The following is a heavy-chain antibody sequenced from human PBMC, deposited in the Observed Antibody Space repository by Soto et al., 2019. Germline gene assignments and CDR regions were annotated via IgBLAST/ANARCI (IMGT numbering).Heavy chain of an antibody. Sequence: QVQLVQSGAEVKKPGASVKVSCKASGYTFTSYGISWVRQAPGQGLEWMGWISAYNGNTNYAQKLQGRVTMTTDTSTSTADMELRSLRSDDTAVYYCARDGHQIVVAGAEFDPWGQGTLVTVSS. J-gene: IGHJ5*02. CDR3: ARDGHQIVVAGAEFDP. CDR1: GYTFTSYG. V-gene: IGHV1-18*01. D-gene: IGHD6-19*01. CDR2: ISAYNGNT.